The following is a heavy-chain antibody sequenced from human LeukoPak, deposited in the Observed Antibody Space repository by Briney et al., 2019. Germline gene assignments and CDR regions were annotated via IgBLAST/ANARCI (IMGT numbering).Heavy chain of an antibody. V-gene: IGHV1-2*04. Sequence: GSVKVSCKASGYTFTGYYMHWVRQAPGQGLEWMGWINPNSGGTNYAQKFQGWVTTTRDTSISTAYMELSRLRSDDTAVYYCARMFAGGWLFDYWGQGTLVTVSS. D-gene: IGHD6-19*01. CDR1: GYTFTGYY. CDR3: ARMFAGGWLFDY. J-gene: IGHJ4*02. CDR2: INPNSGGT.